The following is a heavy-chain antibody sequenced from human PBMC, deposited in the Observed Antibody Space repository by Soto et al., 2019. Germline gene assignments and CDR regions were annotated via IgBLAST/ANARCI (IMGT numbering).Heavy chain of an antibody. CDR1: GHSFAGYW. D-gene: IGHD3-10*01. J-gene: IGHJ3*01. Sequence: PGESLKISCKGSGHSFAGYWIGWVRQMPGKGLDWMGVIYPGDSDTRYSPSFHGQVTISADKSISTAYLQWSSLKASDTAMYFCARLPGVRGVFDGFNVWGQGTMVTVSS. CDR3: ARLPGVRGVFDGFNV. CDR2: IYPGDSDT. V-gene: IGHV5-51*01.